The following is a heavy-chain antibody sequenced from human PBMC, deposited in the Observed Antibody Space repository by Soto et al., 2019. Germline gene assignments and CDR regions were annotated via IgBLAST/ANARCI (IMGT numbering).Heavy chain of an antibody. CDR3: AGSQGGSSSLDIYYYYYYGMDV. V-gene: IGHV1-69*01. CDR1: GGTFSTYA. CDR2: VIPIFGTP. D-gene: IGHD2-15*01. Sequence: QVQLVQSGAEVKKPGSSVKVSCKAPGGTFSTYAISWVRRAPGQGLEWMGGVIPIFGTPKYAQKFQGRVTITADESTRTGYMELRSLRSYDTAVYYCAGSQGGSSSLDIYYYYYYGMDVWGQGTRVTVSS. J-gene: IGHJ6*02.